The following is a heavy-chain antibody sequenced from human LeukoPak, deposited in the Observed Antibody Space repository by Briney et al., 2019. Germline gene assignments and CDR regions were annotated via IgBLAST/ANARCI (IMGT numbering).Heavy chain of an antibody. V-gene: IGHV3-30*02. CDR2: IRYDGSNK. CDR3: AKPHLSVVATPYFDY. D-gene: IGHD5-12*01. Sequence: GGSLRLSCAASGFTFLSYGMHWVRQAPGKGLEWVAFIRYDGSNKYYADPVKGRFTISRDNSKNTLYLQMNSLRAEDTALYYCAKPHLSVVATPYFDYWGQGTLVTVSS. J-gene: IGHJ4*02. CDR1: GFTFLSYG.